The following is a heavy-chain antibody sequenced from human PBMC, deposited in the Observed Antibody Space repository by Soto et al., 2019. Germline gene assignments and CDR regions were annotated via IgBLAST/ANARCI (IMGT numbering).Heavy chain of an antibody. CDR2: ISGSGGNT. J-gene: IGHJ5*02. CDR1: GFTFSSYA. Sequence: EVQLLESGGDLVQPGGSLRLSCAASGFTFSSYAMNWVRQAPGKGLEWVSAISGSGGNTFYADSVKGRFTISRDNSKNTLFLQMNSLRGDDTALYYCVKNSGWFNTWGQGALVTVSS. CDR3: VKNSGWFNT. V-gene: IGHV3-23*01. D-gene: IGHD3-10*01.